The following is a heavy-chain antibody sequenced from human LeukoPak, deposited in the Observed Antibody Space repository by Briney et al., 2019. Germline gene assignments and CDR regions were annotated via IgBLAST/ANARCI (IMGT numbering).Heavy chain of an antibody. CDR3: ARDVKWFPSGMDV. CDR2: ISYDGSNK. CDR1: GFTFSSYA. Sequence: GGSLRLSCAASGFTFSSYAMHWVRQAPGKGLEWVAVISYDGSNKYYADSVKGRFTISRDNSNNTLYLQMNSLRAEDTAVYYCARDVKWFPSGMDVWGQGTTVTVSS. V-gene: IGHV3-30-3*01. D-gene: IGHD3-22*01. J-gene: IGHJ6*02.